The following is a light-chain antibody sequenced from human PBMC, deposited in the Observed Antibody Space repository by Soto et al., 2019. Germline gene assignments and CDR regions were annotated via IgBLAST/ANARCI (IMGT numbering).Light chain of an antibody. Sequence: DIQVNQSPTYLSASLGYRVTITCKASQDISNLLNWYQQKPGKAPRLLIYDASNLETGVPSRFSGSGSGTDFTFTISSLQPEDIATYYCEQDDDPPLTFGQGTRLDIK. CDR1: QDISNL. CDR3: EQDDDPPLT. J-gene: IGKJ5*01. V-gene: IGKV1-33*01. CDR2: DAS.